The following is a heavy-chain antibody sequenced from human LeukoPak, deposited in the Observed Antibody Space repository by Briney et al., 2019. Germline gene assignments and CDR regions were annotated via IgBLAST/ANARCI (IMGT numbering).Heavy chain of an antibody. Sequence: GGSLRLSYAASGFTFSSYAMSWVRQAPGKGLEWVSAISGSGGSTYYADSVKGRFTISRDNSKNTLYLQMNSLRAEDTAVYYCAKDKGYSSGWYGDYWGQGTLVTVSS. CDR2: ISGSGGST. V-gene: IGHV3-23*01. CDR3: AKDKGYSSGWYGDY. CDR1: GFTFSSYA. D-gene: IGHD6-19*01. J-gene: IGHJ4*02.